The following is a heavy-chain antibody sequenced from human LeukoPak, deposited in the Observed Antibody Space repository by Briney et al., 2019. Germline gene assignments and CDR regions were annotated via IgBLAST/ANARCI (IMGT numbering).Heavy chain of an antibody. J-gene: IGHJ4*02. CDR2: ISGSGGST. V-gene: IGHV3-23*01. Sequence: SGGSLRLSCAASGFTFSSYAMSWVRQAPGKGLEWVSAISGSGGSTYYADSVKGRFTISRDNSKNTLYLQMNSLRAEDTAVYYRAKDLGLVGATTFDYWGQGTLVTVSS. CDR1: GFTFSSYA. CDR3: AKDLGLVGATTFDY. D-gene: IGHD1-26*01.